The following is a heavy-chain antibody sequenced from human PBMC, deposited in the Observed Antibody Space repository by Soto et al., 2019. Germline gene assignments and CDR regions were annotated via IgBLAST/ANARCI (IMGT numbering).Heavy chain of an antibody. V-gene: IGHV1-69*01. CDR3: ARSREMATIRYYYYGMDV. J-gene: IGHJ6*02. D-gene: IGHD5-12*01. Sequence: QVQLVQSGAEVKKPGSSVKVSCKASGGTFSSYAISWVRQAPGQGLEWMGGIIPIFGTANYAQKFQGRVTITADESTSIAYMELSSLRSEDTAVYYCARSREMATIRYYYYGMDVWGQGTTVSVS. CDR2: IIPIFGTA. CDR1: GGTFSSYA.